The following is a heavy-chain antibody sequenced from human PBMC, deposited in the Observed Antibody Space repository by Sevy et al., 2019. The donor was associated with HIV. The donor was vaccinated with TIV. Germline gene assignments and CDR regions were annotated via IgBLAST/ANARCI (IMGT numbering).Heavy chain of an antibody. Sequence: ASVKVSCKASGYTFIDYYLIWVRQAPGQGLEWMGRFNPNSGDTNYAQKFQGRVTMTRDASINSAYMELSRLTSDDTAVYYCAREWGFAMAKSFDIWGQGTMVTVSS. CDR3: AREWGFAMAKSFDI. CDR2: FNPNSGDT. J-gene: IGHJ3*02. D-gene: IGHD2-2*01. CDR1: GYTFIDYY. V-gene: IGHV1-2*06.